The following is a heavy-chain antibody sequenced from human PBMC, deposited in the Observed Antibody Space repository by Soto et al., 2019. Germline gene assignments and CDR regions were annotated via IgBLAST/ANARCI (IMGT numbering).Heavy chain of an antibody. V-gene: IGHV4-34*01. CDR1: GGSFSGYY. D-gene: IGHD3-22*01. J-gene: IGHJ5*02. CDR3: ARAYYDASGYGLDP. CDR2: IYYSGSI. Sequence: PSETLSLTCAVYGGSFSGYYWSWIRQPPGKGLEWIGYIYYSGSINYNPSLKSRVIISVDTSKNQFSLSLNSVTAADTAVYYCARAYYDASGYGLDPWGQGTLVTVSS.